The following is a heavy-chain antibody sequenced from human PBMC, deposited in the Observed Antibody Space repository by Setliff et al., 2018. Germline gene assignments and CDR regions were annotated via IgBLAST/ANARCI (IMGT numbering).Heavy chain of an antibody. V-gene: IGHV4-34*09. CDR2: INHSGST. J-gene: IGHJ4*02. D-gene: IGHD3-3*01. CDR1: GGSFSGYY. CDR3: ARERVLRFLRGFDY. Sequence: PSETLSLTCAVYGGSFSGYYWSWIRQPPGKGLEWIGEINHSGSTYYNPSLKSRVTISVDTSKNQFSLKLSSVTAADTAVYYCARERVLRFLRGFDYWGQGTQVTVSS.